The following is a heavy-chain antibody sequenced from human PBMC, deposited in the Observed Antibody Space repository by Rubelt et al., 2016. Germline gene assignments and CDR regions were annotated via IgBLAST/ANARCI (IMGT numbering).Heavy chain of an antibody. CDR2: INHSGST. Sequence: QVQLQQWGSGLLKPSETLSLTCAVYGGSFSGYYLSWIRQPPGKGLEWIGEINHSGSTNYNPSLKSRVTISVDTSKNQFSLKLTSVTAADTAVYYCARGLYATRMASWGQGTLVTVSS. J-gene: IGHJ4*02. D-gene: IGHD3-16*01. V-gene: IGHV4-34*01. CDR3: ARGLYATRMAS. CDR1: GGSFSGYY.